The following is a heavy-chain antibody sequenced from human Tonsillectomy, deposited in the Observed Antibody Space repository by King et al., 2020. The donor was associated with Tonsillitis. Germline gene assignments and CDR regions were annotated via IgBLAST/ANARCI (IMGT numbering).Heavy chain of an antibody. Sequence: DVQLVESGGGLIQPGGSLRLSCAASGFSFSDNSMGWVRQPPGKGLDWVSYIDGRRVRKYYADSVKGRFTISRDNGRNSLYLQLNSLWVEDTAVYYCARAPMIWGTITHFDYWGPGTLVTVSS. J-gene: IGHJ4*02. CDR3: ARAPMIWGTITHFDY. D-gene: IGHD3-10*01. V-gene: IGHV3-48*01. CDR2: IDGRRVRK. CDR1: GFSFSDNS.